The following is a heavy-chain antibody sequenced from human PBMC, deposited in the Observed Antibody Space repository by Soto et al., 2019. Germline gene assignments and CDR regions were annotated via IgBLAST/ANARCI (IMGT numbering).Heavy chain of an antibody. J-gene: IGHJ5*02. CDR1: SVSNAW. Sequence: SVSNAWMNWVRQAPGKGLEWVGRIKIKTDGGTTDYAAPVKGRFTISRDDSKNTLYLQMNSLKTEDTAVYYCTTDQIIAVAAHTWGQGTLVTVSS. CDR2: IKIKTDGGTT. D-gene: IGHD6-19*01. CDR3: TTDQIIAVAAHT. V-gene: IGHV3-15*07.